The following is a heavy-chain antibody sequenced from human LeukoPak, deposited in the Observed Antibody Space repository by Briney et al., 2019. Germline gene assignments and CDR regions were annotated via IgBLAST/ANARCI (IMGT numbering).Heavy chain of an antibody. J-gene: IGHJ6*03. CDR1: GGSFSGYY. V-gene: IGHV4-34*12. D-gene: IGHD3-10*01. CDR3: ARLGDSGSYYYMDV. Sequence: SETLSLTCAVHGGSFSGYYWTWIRQPPGKGLEWIGEIIDTGSTKYTSSLKSRVTISVDTSKNQFSLKLSSVTAADTAVYYCARLGDSGSYYYMDVWGKGTTVTISS. CDR2: IIDTGST.